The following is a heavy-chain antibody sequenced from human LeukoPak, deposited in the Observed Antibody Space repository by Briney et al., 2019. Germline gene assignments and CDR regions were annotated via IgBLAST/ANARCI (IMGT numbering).Heavy chain of an antibody. Sequence: NSSETLSLTCAVYGGSFSGYYWSWIRQPPGKGLEWIGEINHSGSTNYNPSLKSRVTISVDTSKNQFSLKLSSVTAADTAVYYCARVGAYYGSGSYYMMAGGYYFDYWGQGTLVTVSS. V-gene: IGHV4-34*01. CDR1: GGSFSGYY. J-gene: IGHJ4*02. CDR2: INHSGST. D-gene: IGHD3-10*01. CDR3: ARVGAYYGSGSYYMMAGGYYFDY.